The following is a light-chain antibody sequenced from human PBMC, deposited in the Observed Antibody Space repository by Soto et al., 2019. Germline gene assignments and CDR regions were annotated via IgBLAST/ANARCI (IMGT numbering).Light chain of an antibody. CDR2: DDS. CDR3: QVWDISSAHPRV. J-gene: IGLJ3*02. V-gene: IGLV3-21*02. CDR1: NIGSKS. Sequence: SYELTQPPSVSVAPGQTARITCGGNNIGSKSVNWYQQKPGQAPVLVVHDDSDRPSGIPDRFSGSNSGNTATLTISRVEAGDEADYYCQVWDISSAHPRVFGGGTKLTVL.